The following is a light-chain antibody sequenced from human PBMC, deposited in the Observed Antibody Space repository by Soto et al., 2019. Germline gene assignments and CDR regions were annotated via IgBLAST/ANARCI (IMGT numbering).Light chain of an antibody. CDR3: QQYSRYRT. CDR1: QSISSW. Sequence: DIQMTQSPSTLSASVGDRVTITCRASQSISSWLAWYQQKPGKAPKLLIYRASSLESGVPSRFSGSGSGTEFTLTISSLQPDDFATYYCQQYSRYRTFGQGTKVE. V-gene: IGKV1-5*03. J-gene: IGKJ1*01. CDR2: RAS.